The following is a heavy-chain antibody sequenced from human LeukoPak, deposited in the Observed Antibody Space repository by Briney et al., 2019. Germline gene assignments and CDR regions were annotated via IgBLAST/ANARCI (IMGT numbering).Heavy chain of an antibody. CDR2: INPKSGDT. D-gene: IGHD7-27*01. J-gene: IGHJ4*02. CDR3: ARGPNTGAFDA. V-gene: IGHV1-2*02. CDR1: GYTFSDYY. Sequence: ASVKVFCKASGYTFSDYYMHWWRQAPGQRLEWLGWINPKSGDTNFAQNFQGRVTMTRDTSISTAYMELSSLTSDDRAVYYCARGPNTGAFDAWGQGTLVTVSS.